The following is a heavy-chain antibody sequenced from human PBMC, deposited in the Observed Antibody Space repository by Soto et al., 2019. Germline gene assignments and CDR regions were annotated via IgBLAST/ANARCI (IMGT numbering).Heavy chain of an antibody. CDR1: GFTLTRYS. CDR2: ISSTTNYI. V-gene: IGHV3-21*06. D-gene: IGHD1-1*01. Sequence: PVGSLKLSCAASGFTLTRYSMNWVRQAPGKGLEWVSSISSTTNYIYYGDSMKGRFTISRDNAKNSLYLEMNSLRAEDTAVYYCARESEEPTSTSDYWGQGTLGTVSS. J-gene: IGHJ4*02. CDR3: ARESEEPTSTSDY.